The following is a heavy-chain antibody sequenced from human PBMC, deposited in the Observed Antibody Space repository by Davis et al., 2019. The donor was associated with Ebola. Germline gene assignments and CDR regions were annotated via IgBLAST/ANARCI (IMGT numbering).Heavy chain of an antibody. CDR2: TRGDGGGT. Sequence: GESLKISCAASGFTFDNYAMHWVRQAPGKVLEWVSVTRGDGGGTYYADSVKGRFTISRDNAKDSLYLQMNSLRIEDTAFYYCAKDFYGSGSYIDAWGQGTLVAVSS. D-gene: IGHD3-10*01. CDR3: AKDFYGSGSYIDA. J-gene: IGHJ5*02. CDR1: GFTFDNYA. V-gene: IGHV3-43*02.